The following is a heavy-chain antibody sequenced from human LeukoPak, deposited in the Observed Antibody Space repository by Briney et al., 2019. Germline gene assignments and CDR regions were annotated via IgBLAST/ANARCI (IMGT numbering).Heavy chain of an antibody. CDR3: ARSIAVAGRDWFDP. Sequence: GGSLRLSCAASGFTFSGSAMHWVRQASGKGLEWVGSIRSKANSYATAYAASVKGRFTISRDNSKNTLYLQMGSLRAEDMAVYYCARSIAVAGRDWFDPWGQGTLVTVSS. CDR1: GFTFSGSA. D-gene: IGHD6-19*01. V-gene: IGHV3-73*01. CDR2: IRSKANSYAT. J-gene: IGHJ5*02.